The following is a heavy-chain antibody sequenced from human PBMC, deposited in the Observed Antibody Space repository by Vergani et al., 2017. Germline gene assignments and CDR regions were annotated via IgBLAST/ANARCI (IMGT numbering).Heavy chain of an antibody. CDR2: IYPVDSDT. CDR1: EYSFGNYW. J-gene: IGHJ4*02. D-gene: IGHD1-1*01. Sequence: EVELVQSGPEMRKPGESLKISCKGSEYSFGNYWIGWVRQMPGKGLEWMGIIYPVDSDTRYSPSFQGQVTISADKSISTAFRQWDSLKASDTALYYCARHTTYTDSWGQGTLVTVSS. CDR3: ARHTTYTDS. V-gene: IGHV5-51*01.